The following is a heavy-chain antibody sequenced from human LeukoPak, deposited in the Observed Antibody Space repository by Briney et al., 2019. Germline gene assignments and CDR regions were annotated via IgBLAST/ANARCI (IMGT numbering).Heavy chain of an antibody. CDR1: GGSISSGGYY. Sequence: SETLSLTCTVSGGSISSGGYYWSWIHQHPGKGLEWIGYIYYSGSTYYNPSLKSRVTISVDTSKNQFSLKLSSVTAADTAVHYCARGGKLLRYFDWYDYWGQGTLVTVSS. J-gene: IGHJ4*02. D-gene: IGHD3-9*01. CDR2: IYYSGST. CDR3: ARGGKLLRYFDWYDY. V-gene: IGHV4-61*08.